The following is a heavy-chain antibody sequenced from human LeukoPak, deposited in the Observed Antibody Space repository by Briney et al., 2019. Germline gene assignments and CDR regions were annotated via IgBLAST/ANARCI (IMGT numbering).Heavy chain of an antibody. CDR2: VSHDGTT. D-gene: IGHD3/OR15-3a*01. V-gene: IGHV4-59*08. CDR1: GDSVTTYY. J-gene: IGHJ5*02. Sequence: SETLSLTCSVSGDSVTTYYWSCIRQATGKGLEWIGYVSHDGTTNYTPSLRSRVIMSVDTANNTISLRLTSVTAADTAIYYCARLDCYDVVGCYNHWGQGTQVTVS. CDR3: ARLDCYDVVGCYNH.